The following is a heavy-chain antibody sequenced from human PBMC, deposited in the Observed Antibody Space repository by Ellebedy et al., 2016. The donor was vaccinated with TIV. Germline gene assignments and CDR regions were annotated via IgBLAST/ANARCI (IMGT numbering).Heavy chain of an antibody. CDR1: GFTFSDYY. D-gene: IGHD3-10*01. V-gene: IGHV3-11*01. J-gene: IGHJ6*02. CDR3: ARLLGEMGNYHGMDV. Sequence: PGGSLRLSCAASGFTFSDYYMSWIRQAPGKGLEWVSYISSSGNTIYYADSVKGRFTISRDIAKNSLYLQMNSLRAEDTAVYYCARLLGEMGNYHGMDVWGQGTTVTVSS. CDR2: ISSSGNTI.